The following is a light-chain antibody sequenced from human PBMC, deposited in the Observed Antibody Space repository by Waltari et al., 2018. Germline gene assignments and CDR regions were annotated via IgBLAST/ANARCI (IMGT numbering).Light chain of an antibody. CDR1: ALPTKY. V-gene: IGLV3-10*01. Sequence: SYELTRPPSVSVSPGQAARITCSGAALPTKYAYWYQQKSGQAPVLVIYEDSKRPSGIPERFSGSSSGTTATLTLSGAQVEDEGDYYCYSTDSSGTQRVFGGGTKLTVL. CDR3: YSTDSSGTQRV. J-gene: IGLJ2*01. CDR2: EDS.